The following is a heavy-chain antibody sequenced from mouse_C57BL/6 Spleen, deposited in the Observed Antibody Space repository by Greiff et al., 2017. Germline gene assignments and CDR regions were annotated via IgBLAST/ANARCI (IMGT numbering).Heavy chain of an antibody. D-gene: IGHD1-1*01. J-gene: IGHJ4*01. Sequence: VQLQQPGTELVKPGASVKLSCKASGYTFTSYWMHWVKQRPGQGLEWIGNINPSNGGTNYNEKFKSKATLTVDKSSSTAYMQLSSLTSEDSAVYYCARWVFHYGSSYGAMDYWGQGTSVTVSS. CDR3: ARWVFHYGSSYGAMDY. CDR1: GYTFTSYW. CDR2: INPSNGGT. V-gene: IGHV1-53*01.